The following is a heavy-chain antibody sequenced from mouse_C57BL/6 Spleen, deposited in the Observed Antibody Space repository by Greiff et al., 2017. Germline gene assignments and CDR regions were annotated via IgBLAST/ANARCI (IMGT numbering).Heavy chain of an antibody. CDR3: ARGGSTYYFDY. CDR1: GYTFTDYY. Sequence: VQLQQSGAELVRPGASVKLSCKASGYTFTDYYINWVKQRPGQGLEWIARIYPGSGNNYYNEKFKGKATLTAEKSSSTAYMQLSSLTSEDSAVYFCARGGSTYYFDYWGQGTTLTVSS. CDR2: IYPGSGNN. V-gene: IGHV1-76*01. J-gene: IGHJ2*01.